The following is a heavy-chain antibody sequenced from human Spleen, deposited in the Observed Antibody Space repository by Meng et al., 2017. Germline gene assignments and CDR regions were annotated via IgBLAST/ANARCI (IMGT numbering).Heavy chain of an antibody. CDR3: ARGPTTMAHDFDY. CDR1: GGSLSDYY. Sequence: QVQAPAAGAGLLKPSETLSRTCVVSGGSLSDYYWSWIRQPPGKGLEWIGEINHSGSTNYNPSLESRATISVDTSQNNLSLKLSSVTAADSAVYYCARGPTTMAHDFDYWGQGTLVTVSS. V-gene: IGHV4-34*01. J-gene: IGHJ4*02. CDR2: INHSGST. D-gene: IGHD4-11*01.